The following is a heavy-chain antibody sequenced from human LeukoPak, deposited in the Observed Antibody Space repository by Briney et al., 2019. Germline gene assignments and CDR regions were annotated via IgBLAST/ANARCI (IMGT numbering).Heavy chain of an antibody. Sequence: ASVKVSCKASGYTFTSYYMRWVRQAPGQGLEWMGIINPSGGSTSYAQKFQGRVTMTRDTSTSTVYMELSSLRSEDTAVYYCARAYLPLMVRGVIRAPDYWGQGTLVTVSS. CDR1: GYTFTSYY. V-gene: IGHV1-46*01. CDR2: INPSGGST. D-gene: IGHD3-10*01. CDR3: ARAYLPLMVRGVIRAPDY. J-gene: IGHJ4*02.